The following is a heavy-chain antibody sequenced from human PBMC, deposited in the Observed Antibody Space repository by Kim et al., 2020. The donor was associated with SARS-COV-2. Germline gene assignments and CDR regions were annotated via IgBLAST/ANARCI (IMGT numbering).Heavy chain of an antibody. D-gene: IGHD6-13*01. CDR3: AKVMGGSSWYGGRDWFDP. V-gene: IGHV3-23*01. Sequence: KGRFTISRDNSKNTLYLQMNSLRAEDTAVYYCAKVMGGSSWYGGRDWFDPWGQGTLVTVSS. J-gene: IGHJ5*02.